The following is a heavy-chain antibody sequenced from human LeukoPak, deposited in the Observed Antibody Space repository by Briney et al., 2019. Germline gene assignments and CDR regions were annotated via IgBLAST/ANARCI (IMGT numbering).Heavy chain of an antibody. CDR3: ARDSSSNNFDY. Sequence: GGSLRLSCAASGFTLSSYWMSWVRQAPGKGLEWVANIKQDGSEKYYVDSVKGRFTISRDNAKNSLYLQMNSLRAEDTAVYYCARDSSSNNFDYWGQGTLVTVSS. V-gene: IGHV3-7*01. CDR2: IKQDGSEK. D-gene: IGHD2/OR15-2a*01. J-gene: IGHJ4*02. CDR1: GFTLSSYW.